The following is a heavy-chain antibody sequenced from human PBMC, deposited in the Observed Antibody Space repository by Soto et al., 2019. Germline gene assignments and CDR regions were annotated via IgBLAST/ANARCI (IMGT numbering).Heavy chain of an antibody. J-gene: IGHJ5*02. V-gene: IGHV1-69*13. CDR1: GGTFSSYA. CDR2: IIPIFGTA. D-gene: IGHD6-13*01. CDR3: ARWGAFRAAAPSDNWFDP. Sequence: SVKVSCKASGGTFSSYAISWVRQAPGQGLEWMGGIIPIFGTANYAQKFQGRVTITADESTSTAYMELSSLRSEDTAVYYCARWGAFRAAAPSDNWFDPWGQGTLVTVSS.